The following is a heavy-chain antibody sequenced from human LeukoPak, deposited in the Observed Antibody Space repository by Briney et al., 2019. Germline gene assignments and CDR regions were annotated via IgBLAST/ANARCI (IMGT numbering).Heavy chain of an antibody. CDR1: GFTFSSYA. CDR3: ARGETAFDI. Sequence: GGSLRLSCAASGFTFSSYAMHWVRQAPGKGLEWVAVISYDGSNKYYADSVKGRFTISRDNSKSTLYLQMNSLRAEDTAVYYCARGETAFDIWGQGTMVTVSS. V-gene: IGHV3-30-3*01. CDR2: ISYDGSNK. J-gene: IGHJ3*02.